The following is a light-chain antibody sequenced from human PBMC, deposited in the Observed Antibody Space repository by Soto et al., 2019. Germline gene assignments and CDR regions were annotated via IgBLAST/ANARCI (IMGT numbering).Light chain of an antibody. V-gene: IGLV1-40*01. CDR1: SSNIGAGYA. J-gene: IGLJ2*01. CDR2: GNN. Sequence: QSVLTQPPSVSGAPGQRVTISCTGSSSNIGAGYAVHWYQQLPGTAPKLLIYGNNNRPSGVPDRFSGSKSGTSASLAITGLQAEDEADYYCSSYVGGKNPHVVFGGGTQLTVL. CDR3: SSYVGGKNPHVV.